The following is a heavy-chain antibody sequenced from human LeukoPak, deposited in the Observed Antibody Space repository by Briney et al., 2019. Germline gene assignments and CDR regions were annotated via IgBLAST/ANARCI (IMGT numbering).Heavy chain of an antibody. J-gene: IGHJ3*02. V-gene: IGHV3-33*06. Sequence: PGGSLRLSCAASGFTFSSYGMPWVRQAPGKGLEWVAVIWYDGSNKYYADSVKGRFTISRDNSKNTLYLQMNSLRAEDTAMYYCAKVRDTRDWYKDAFDIWGQGTRVTVPS. D-gene: IGHD6-19*01. CDR1: GFTFSSYG. CDR3: AKVRDTRDWYKDAFDI. CDR2: IWYDGSNK.